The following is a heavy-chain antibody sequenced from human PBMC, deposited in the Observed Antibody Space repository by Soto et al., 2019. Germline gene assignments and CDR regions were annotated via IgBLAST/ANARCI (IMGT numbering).Heavy chain of an antibody. CDR1: GGTFSSYA. V-gene: IGHV1-69*01. D-gene: IGHD2-2*01. CDR2: IIPIFGTA. Sequence: QVQLVQSGAEVKKPGSSVKVSCKASGGTFSSYAISWVRQAPGQGLEWMGGIIPIFGTANYAQKFQGRVTITADESTRTAYVELGSLSFEDTAVYYCARDRGQLLFTWGQGTLVTVSS. CDR3: ARDRGQLLFT. J-gene: IGHJ5*02.